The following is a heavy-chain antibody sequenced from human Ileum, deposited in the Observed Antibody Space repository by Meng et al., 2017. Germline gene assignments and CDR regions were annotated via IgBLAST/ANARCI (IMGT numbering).Heavy chain of an antibody. D-gene: IGHD3-22*01. J-gene: IGHJ4*02. Sequence: GQRPGVGPGLVKPSGSLSLTWAVSGGPISTTHLGSWVRQPPGKGLEWIGEIHHGGSTNYNPSLKSRVVISIDNSKSQFSLELTSVTAADTAVYYCARRPRYDGSAYYPAFEYWGQGTLVTVSS. CDR1: GGPISTTHL. V-gene: IGHV4-4*02. CDR3: ARRPRYDGSAYYPAFEY. CDR2: IHHGGST.